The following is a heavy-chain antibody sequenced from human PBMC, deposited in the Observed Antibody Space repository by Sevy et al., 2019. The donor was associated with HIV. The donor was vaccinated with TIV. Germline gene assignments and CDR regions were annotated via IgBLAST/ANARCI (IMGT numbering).Heavy chain of an antibody. J-gene: IGHJ6*02. CDR3: ARLDPAANYGMDV. CDR2: INPNSGGT. D-gene: IGHD2-2*01. V-gene: IGHV1-2*02. CDR1: GYTFTGYY. Sequence: ASVKVSCKASGYTFTGYYMHWVRHAPGQGLEWMGGINPNSGGTNYAQKFQGRVTMTRDTSISTAYMELSRLRSDDTAVYYCARLDPAANYGMDVWGQGTTVTVSS.